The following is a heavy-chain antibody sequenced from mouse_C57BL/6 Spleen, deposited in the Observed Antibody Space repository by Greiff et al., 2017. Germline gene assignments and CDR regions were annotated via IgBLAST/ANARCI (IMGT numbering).Heavy chain of an antibody. CDR1: GFNIKNTY. J-gene: IGHJ2*01. CDR2: IDPANGNT. V-gene: IGHV14-3*01. Sequence: EVQRVESVAELVRPGASVKLSCPASGFNIKNTYMHWVKQRPEQGLEWIGRIDPANGNTKYAPEFPGKATITADTSSNTAYLQLSSLTSEDTAIYYCARWDYGSSYDYWGQGTTLTVSS. CDR3: ARWDYGSSYDY. D-gene: IGHD1-1*01.